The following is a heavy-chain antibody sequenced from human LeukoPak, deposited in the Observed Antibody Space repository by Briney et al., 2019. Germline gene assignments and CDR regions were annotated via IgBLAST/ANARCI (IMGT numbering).Heavy chain of an antibody. V-gene: IGHV1-3*01. D-gene: IGHD2-15*01. J-gene: IGHJ5*02. CDR3: ARGDSALAGFDP. CDR1: GYTLTELS. Sequence: ASVKVSCKVSGYTLTELSMHWVRQAPGKGLEWMGWINAGNGNTKYSQKFQGRVTITRDTSASTAYMELSSLRSEDTAVYYCARGDSALAGFDPWGQGTLVTVSS. CDR2: INAGNGNT.